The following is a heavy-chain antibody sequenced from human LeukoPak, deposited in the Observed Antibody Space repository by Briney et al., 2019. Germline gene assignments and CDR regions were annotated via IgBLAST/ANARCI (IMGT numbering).Heavy chain of an antibody. D-gene: IGHD4-23*01. J-gene: IGHJ6*02. Sequence: GGSLRLSCAASGFTFSSYTMSWVRQAPGKGLEWVSAISVGGDNTYYADSVKGRFTISRDNSKNALYLQMNSLRADDTAVYLCARDDYGGNSVLWVYDALDVWGRGTTVTVSS. CDR1: GFTFSSYT. V-gene: IGHV3-23*01. CDR3: ARDDYGGNSVLWVYDALDV. CDR2: ISVGGDNT.